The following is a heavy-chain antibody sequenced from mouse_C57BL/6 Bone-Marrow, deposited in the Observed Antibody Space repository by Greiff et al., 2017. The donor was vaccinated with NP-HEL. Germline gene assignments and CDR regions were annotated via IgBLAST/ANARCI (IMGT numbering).Heavy chain of an antibody. Sequence: EVQLQQSGAELVKPGASVKLSCTASGFNIKDYYMHWVKQRTEQGLEWIGRIDPEDGETKYVPKFQGKATITADTSSNTAYLQLSSLTSEDTAVYYCARDFYYYGSSYDYFDYWGQGTTLTVSS. V-gene: IGHV14-2*01. CDR2: IDPEDGET. D-gene: IGHD1-1*01. CDR3: ARDFYYYGSSYDYFDY. CDR1: GFNIKDYY. J-gene: IGHJ2*01.